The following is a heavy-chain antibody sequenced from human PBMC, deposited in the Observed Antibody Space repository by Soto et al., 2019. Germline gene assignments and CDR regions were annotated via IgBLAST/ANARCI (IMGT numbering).Heavy chain of an antibody. CDR1: GCTFSSFA. Sequence: VGSLRLSCASSGCTFSSFAMSWVRESPGKGLDWVSAISGSGGSTYSADSVKGRFTISRDNSKNTLYLQMSSLRAEDTAVYYCARGFSAGKGSPPELWGQGSLVTVS. J-gene: IGHJ4*02. V-gene: IGHV3-23*01. D-gene: IGHD6-13*01. CDR3: ARGFSAGKGSPPEL. CDR2: ISGSGGST.